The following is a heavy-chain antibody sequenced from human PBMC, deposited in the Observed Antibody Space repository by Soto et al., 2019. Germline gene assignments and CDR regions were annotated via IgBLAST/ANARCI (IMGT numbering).Heavy chain of an antibody. V-gene: IGHV3-23*01. CDR1: GFTFTTYS. J-gene: IGHJ3*02. Sequence: GGSLRLSCAASGFTFTTYSMSWVRQAPGKGLEWVAHITATGGTTYYADSVEGRFTISRDTSRNTLYLQMNSLRAEDTALYYCAKCMQAYWNYDAHHIWGQGTMVTVSS. CDR2: ITATGGTT. D-gene: IGHD1-7*01. CDR3: AKCMQAYWNYDAHHI.